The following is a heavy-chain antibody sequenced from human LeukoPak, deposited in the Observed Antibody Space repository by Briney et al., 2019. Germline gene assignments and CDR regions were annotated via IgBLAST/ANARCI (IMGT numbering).Heavy chain of an antibody. D-gene: IGHD3-22*01. CDR3: ARVVYYDSSGYVIYFDY. J-gene: IGHJ4*02. CDR1: GYSISSGYY. V-gene: IGHV4-38-2*01. Sequence: PSETLSLTCAVSGYSISSGYYWGWIRQPPGKGLGGIGSIYHSGSTYYNPSLKSRVTISVDTSKNQFSLKLSSVTAADTAVYYCARVVYYDSSGYVIYFDYWGQGTLVTVSS. CDR2: IYHSGST.